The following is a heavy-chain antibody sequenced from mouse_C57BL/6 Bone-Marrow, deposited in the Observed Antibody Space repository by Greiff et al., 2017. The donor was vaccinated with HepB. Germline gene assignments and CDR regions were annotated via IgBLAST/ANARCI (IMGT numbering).Heavy chain of an antibody. CDR1: GFTFSDYG. CDR2: ISSGSSTI. V-gene: IGHV5-17*01. CDR3: ARGNYYGSNYFDY. J-gene: IGHJ2*01. D-gene: IGHD1-1*01. Sequence: DVMLVESGGGLVKPGGSLKLSCAASGFTFSDYGMHWVRQAPEKGLEWVAYISSGSSTIYYADTVKGRFTISRDNAKNTLFLQMTSLRSEDTAMYYCARGNYYGSNYFDYWGQGTTLTVSS.